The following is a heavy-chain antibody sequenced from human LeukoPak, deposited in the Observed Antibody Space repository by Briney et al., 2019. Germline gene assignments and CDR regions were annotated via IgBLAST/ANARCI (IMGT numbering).Heavy chain of an antibody. Sequence: GGSLRLSCAASGFTFSSYSMNWVRQAPGKGLEWVSYISSSSSTIYYADSVKGRFTISRDNSKNTLYLQMNSLRAEDTAVYYCAKDGEDAWGQGTLVTVSS. J-gene: IGHJ5*02. D-gene: IGHD3-10*01. CDR3: AKDGEDA. CDR2: ISSSSSTI. V-gene: IGHV3-48*01. CDR1: GFTFSSYS.